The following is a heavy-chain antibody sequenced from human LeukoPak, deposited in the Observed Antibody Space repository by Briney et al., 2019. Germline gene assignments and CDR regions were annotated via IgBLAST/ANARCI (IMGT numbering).Heavy chain of an antibody. V-gene: IGHV1-69*01. J-gene: IGHJ4*02. Sequence: ASVKVSCKASGGTFSSYAISWVRQAPGQGLEWMGGFIPIFGTANYAQKFQGRVTITADESTSTAYMELSSLRSEDTAVYYCARAGTYYYDSSGLLDYWGQGTLVTVSS. CDR2: FIPIFGTA. CDR3: ARAGTYYYDSSGLLDY. CDR1: GGTFSSYA. D-gene: IGHD3-22*01.